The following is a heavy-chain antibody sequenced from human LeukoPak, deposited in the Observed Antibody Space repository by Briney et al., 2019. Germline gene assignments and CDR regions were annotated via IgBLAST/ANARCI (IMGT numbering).Heavy chain of an antibody. CDR2: ISYNSNYI. D-gene: IGHD3-22*01. J-gene: IGHJ4*02. CDR3: ARADYYETSGPFGY. Sequence: GGSLRLSCAGSGFTFSSHGMNWVRQAPGKGLEWVSFISYNSNYIFYADSVKGRFTISRDNARNSLYLQMNSLRAEDTAVYYCARADYYETSGPFGYWGQGTLVTVSS. V-gene: IGHV3-21*01. CDR1: GFTFSSHG.